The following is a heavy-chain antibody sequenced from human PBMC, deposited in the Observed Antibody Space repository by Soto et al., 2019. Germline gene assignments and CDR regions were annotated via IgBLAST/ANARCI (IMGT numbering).Heavy chain of an antibody. CDR2: INHSGST. J-gene: IGHJ5*02. CDR3: ATRPTTYYYDSSGYYYGWFDP. V-gene: IGHV4-34*01. D-gene: IGHD3-22*01. Sequence: SETLSLTCAVYGGSFSGYYWSWIRQPPGKGREWIGEINHSGSTNYNPSLNRRVTISVDTSNKQFSLKLSSVTAADTAVHYCATRPTTYYYDSSGYYYGWFDPWGQGTLVTVSS. CDR1: GGSFSGYY.